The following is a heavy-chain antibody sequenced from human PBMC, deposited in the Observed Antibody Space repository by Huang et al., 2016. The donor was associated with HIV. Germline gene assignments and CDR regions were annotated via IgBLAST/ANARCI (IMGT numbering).Heavy chain of an antibody. J-gene: IGHJ4*02. V-gene: IGHV3-74*01. CDR1: GFSISSYW. Sequence: GLVQPGGSMRLSCAASGFSISSYWMHWVRQAPGKGLVWVSRINSDWSSTSYADSVKGRFTISRDNAKNTLYLQMNSLRAEDTAVYYCARDPRIQSWLNFFDYWGQGTLVSVSS. D-gene: IGHD3-22*01. CDR2: INSDWSST. CDR3: ARDPRIQSWLNFFDY.